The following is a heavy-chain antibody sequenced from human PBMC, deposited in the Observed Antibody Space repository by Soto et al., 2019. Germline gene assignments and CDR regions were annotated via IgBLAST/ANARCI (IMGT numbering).Heavy chain of an antibody. CDR1: GGSISSYY. Sequence: SETLSLTCTVSGGSISSYYWRWIRKPPGKGLEWIGYIYYSGSTLFIPSLKSRVTISVDTSKNHFSLKLSSGTAADTAVYYCARYYGMDVWGQGTTVTVSS. J-gene: IGHJ6*02. CDR2: IYYSGST. CDR3: ARYYGMDV. V-gene: IGHV4-59*01.